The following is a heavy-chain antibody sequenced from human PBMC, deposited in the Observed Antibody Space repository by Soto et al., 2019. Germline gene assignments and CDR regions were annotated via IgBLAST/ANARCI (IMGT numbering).Heavy chain of an antibody. J-gene: IGHJ6*02. CDR1: GGTFSSYT. D-gene: IGHD3-10*01. CDR3: ARANNTYYYGSGGRYYYYGMDV. Sequence: QVQLVQSGAEVKKPGSSVKVSCKASGGTFSSYTISWVRQAPGQGLEWMGRIIPILGIANYAQKFQGRVTITADKSTSTAYMELSSLRSEDTAVYYCARANNTYYYGSGGRYYYYGMDVWGQGTTVTVSS. V-gene: IGHV1-69*02. CDR2: IIPILGIA.